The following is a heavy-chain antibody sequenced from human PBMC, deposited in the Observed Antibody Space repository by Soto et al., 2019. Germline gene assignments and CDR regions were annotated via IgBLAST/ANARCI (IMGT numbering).Heavy chain of an antibody. Sequence: GASVKVSCKAPGYTFTSYAMHWVRQAPGQRLEWMGWINAGNGNTKYSQKFQGRVTITRDTSASTAYMELSSLRSEDTAVYYCARDQWELHLGNWFYPWGQGTLVTVSS. J-gene: IGHJ5*02. CDR3: ARDQWELHLGNWFYP. CDR1: GYTFTSYA. CDR2: INAGNGNT. V-gene: IGHV1-3*01. D-gene: IGHD1-26*01.